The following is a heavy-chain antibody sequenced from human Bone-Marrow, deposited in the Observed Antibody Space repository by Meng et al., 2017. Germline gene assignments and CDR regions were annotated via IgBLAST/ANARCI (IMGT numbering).Heavy chain of an antibody. Sequence: QVQLVESGGGVVQPGRSLRLSCAASGFTFSSYGMHWVRQAPGKGLEWVAVRWYDGSNKYYADSVKGRFTISRDNSKNTLYLQMNSLRAEDTAVYYCARFALLDYWGQGTLVTVSS. CDR3: ARFALLDY. CDR2: RWYDGSNK. J-gene: IGHJ4*02. V-gene: IGHV3-33*01. CDR1: GFTFSSYG. D-gene: IGHD3-10*01.